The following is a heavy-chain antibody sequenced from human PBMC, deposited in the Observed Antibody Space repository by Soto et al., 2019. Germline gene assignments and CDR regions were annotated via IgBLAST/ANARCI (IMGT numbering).Heavy chain of an antibody. D-gene: IGHD3-3*01. V-gene: IGHV1-69*13. CDR2: IIPILGTA. CDR1: GGTFSSYA. J-gene: IGHJ6*02. Sequence: SVKVSCKASGGTFSSYAISWVRQAPGQGLEWMGGIIPILGTANYAQKFQGRVTITADESTSTAYMELSSLRSEDTAVYYSEGDQYYDFLSAARMDVWGQGTTVTVSS. CDR3: EGDQYYDFLSAARMDV.